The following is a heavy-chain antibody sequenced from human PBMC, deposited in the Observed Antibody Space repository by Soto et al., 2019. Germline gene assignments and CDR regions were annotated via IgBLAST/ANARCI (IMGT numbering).Heavy chain of an antibody. D-gene: IGHD1-20*01. CDR3: AKAKNDYNWDNRPPFDY. J-gene: IGHJ4*02. CDR2: ISANDVGT. Sequence: GGSLRLSCEASGFTLRNYAMTWVRQSPGKGLEWVSLISANDVGTYYAESVKTRFTISTDQSRNTVYLQMDSLRADDAAIYYCAKAKNDYNWDNRPPFDYWGQGTLVTVSS. V-gene: IGHV3-23*01. CDR1: GFTLRNYA.